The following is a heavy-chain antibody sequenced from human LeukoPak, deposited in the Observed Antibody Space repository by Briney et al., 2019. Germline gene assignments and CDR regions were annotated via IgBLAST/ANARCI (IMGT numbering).Heavy chain of an antibody. CDR1: GFTFSSYA. D-gene: IGHD2-2*01. CDR2: IPYDGSYK. V-gene: IGHV3-30*03. CDR3: ASTYQPLPTYYYYYYMDV. Sequence: GGSLRLSCAASGFTFSSYAMTWVRQAPGKGLEWLAVIPYDGSYKFYADSVKGRVTISRDDSKSTLYLQMNSLRADDTAVYYCASTYQPLPTYYYYYYMDVWGKGTTVTVSS. J-gene: IGHJ6*03.